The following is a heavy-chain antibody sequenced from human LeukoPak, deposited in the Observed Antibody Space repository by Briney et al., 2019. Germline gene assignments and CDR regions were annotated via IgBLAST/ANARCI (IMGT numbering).Heavy chain of an antibody. Sequence: TGGSLSLSCAASGFTFSSYSMNWVRRAPGKGLEWVSSISSSSSYIYYADSVKGRFTISRDNAKNSLYLQMNSLRAEDTAVYYCARGGGGYDYYYYYYGMDVWGQGTTVTVSS. V-gene: IGHV3-21*01. CDR2: ISSSSSYI. CDR3: ARGGGGYDYYYYYYGMDV. J-gene: IGHJ6*02. CDR1: GFTFSSYS. D-gene: IGHD5-12*01.